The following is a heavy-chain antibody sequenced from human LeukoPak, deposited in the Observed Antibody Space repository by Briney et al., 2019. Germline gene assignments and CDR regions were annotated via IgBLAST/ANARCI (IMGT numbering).Heavy chain of an antibody. Sequence: PSETLSLTCTVSGGSISSYYWSWIRQPPGKGLEWIGYIYYSGSTNYNPSLKSRVTISVDTSKNQFSLKLSSVTAADTAVYYCAIPKEFLRLYQLYMDYWGQGTLVTVSS. J-gene: IGHJ4*02. V-gene: IGHV4-59*08. CDR1: GGSISSYY. D-gene: IGHD2-2*01. CDR2: IYYSGST. CDR3: AIPKEFLRLYQLYMDY.